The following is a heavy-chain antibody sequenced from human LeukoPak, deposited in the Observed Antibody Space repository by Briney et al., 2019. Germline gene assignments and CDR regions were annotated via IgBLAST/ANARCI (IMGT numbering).Heavy chain of an antibody. D-gene: IGHD6-13*01. CDR1: GGSISGYH. CDR3: ATYGFSSSWYYFDY. CDR2: IYYSGSS. V-gene: IGHV4-59*01. Sequence: SETLSLTCNVSGGSISGYHWSWIRQPPGKGLEWLGYIYYSGSSNYNPSLKSRVTISADTSKNQFSLKLSSVTAADTAVYYCATYGFSSSWYYFDYWGQGTLVTVSS. J-gene: IGHJ4*02.